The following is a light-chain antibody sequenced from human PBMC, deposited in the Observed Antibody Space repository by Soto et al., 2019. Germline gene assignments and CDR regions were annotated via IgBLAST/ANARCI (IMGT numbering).Light chain of an antibody. CDR3: QQYYNSVLT. CDR2: GAS. V-gene: IGKV3-15*01. CDR1: QSVSSSH. J-gene: IGKJ4*01. Sequence: EIVMTQSPATLSVSPGERATLSCRASQSVSSSHLAWYQHKPGQAPRLLIYGASTRAIGIPARFSGSVSGTDFTLTISSLQPEDSASYYCQQYYNSVLTFGGGTKVDI.